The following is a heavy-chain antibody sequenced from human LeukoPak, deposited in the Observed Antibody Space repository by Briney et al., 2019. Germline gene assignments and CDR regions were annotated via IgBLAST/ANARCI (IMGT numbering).Heavy chain of an antibody. V-gene: IGHV4-39*07. Sequence: SETLSLTCTVSGGSISSSSYYWGWIRQPPGKGLEWIGSIYYSGSTYYNPSLKSRVTISVDTSKNQFSLKLSSVTPADTAVYYCARVAQIYYGSGSYFRWVDFWGQGTLVTVSS. J-gene: IGHJ4*02. D-gene: IGHD3-10*01. CDR2: IYYSGST. CDR3: ARVAQIYYGSGSYFRWVDF. CDR1: GGSISSSSYY.